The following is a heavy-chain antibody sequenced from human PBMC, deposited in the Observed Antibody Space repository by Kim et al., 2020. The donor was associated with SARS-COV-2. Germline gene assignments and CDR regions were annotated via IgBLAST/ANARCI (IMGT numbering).Heavy chain of an antibody. CDR3: AIEARNSGNYDYLDY. CDR1: GFTLTNYA. D-gene: IGHD1-26*01. Sequence: GGSLRLSCTASGFTLTNYAIHWVRQAPGKGLEYVAAISSNGYSTYYANFVEGRFTISRDTSKNTLYLQLGSLRAEDKAMYYCAIEARNSGNYDYLDYWGQGMLVSVSS. V-gene: IGHV3-64*01. CDR2: ISSNGYST. J-gene: IGHJ4*02.